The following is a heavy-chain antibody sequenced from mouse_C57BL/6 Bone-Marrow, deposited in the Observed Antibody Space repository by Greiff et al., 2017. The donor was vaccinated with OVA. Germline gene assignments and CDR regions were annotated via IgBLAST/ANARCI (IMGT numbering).Heavy chain of an antibody. CDR3: TRDNYGSSWEFDY. D-gene: IGHD1-1*01. V-gene: IGHV5-9-1*02. CDR2: ISSGGDYI. J-gene: IGHJ2*01. Sequence: EVQVVESGEGLVKPGGSLKLSCAASGFTFSSYAMSWVRQTPEKRLEWVAYISSGGDYIYYADTVKGRFTISRDNARNTLYLQMSILKSEDTAMYYCTRDNYGSSWEFDYWGQGTTLTVSS. CDR1: GFTFSSYA.